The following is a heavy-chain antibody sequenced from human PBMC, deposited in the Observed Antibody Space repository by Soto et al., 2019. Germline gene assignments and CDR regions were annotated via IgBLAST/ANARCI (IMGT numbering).Heavy chain of an antibody. V-gene: IGHV3-23*01. D-gene: IGHD3-3*01. Sequence: EVQLLESGGGLVQPGGSLRLSCAASGFTFSSYAMSWVHQAPGKGLEWVSAISGSGGSTYYADSVKGRFTISRDNSKNTLYLQMNSLRAEDTAVYYCAKGRDFWSGPYGMDVWGQGTTVTVSS. CDR2: ISGSGGST. CDR1: GFTFSSYA. J-gene: IGHJ6*02. CDR3: AKGRDFWSGPYGMDV.